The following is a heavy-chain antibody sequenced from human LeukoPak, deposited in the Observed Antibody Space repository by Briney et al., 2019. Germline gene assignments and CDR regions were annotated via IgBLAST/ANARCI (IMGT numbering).Heavy chain of an antibody. J-gene: IGHJ3*02. Sequence: GASVKVSCKASGYIFTKYGFTWVRQAPGQGLEWMGWISAYDGYTNHAQKFQGRVTMTTDVSTSTAYMELRSLRSDDTAVYYCVRATNCGGDCKDAFDIWGQGTMVTVSS. CDR1: GYIFTKYG. CDR3: VRATNCGGDCKDAFDI. D-gene: IGHD2-21*02. CDR2: ISAYDGYT. V-gene: IGHV1-18*01.